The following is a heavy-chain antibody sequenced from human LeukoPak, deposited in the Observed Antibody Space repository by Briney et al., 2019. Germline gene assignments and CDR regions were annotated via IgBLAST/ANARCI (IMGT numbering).Heavy chain of an antibody. CDR1: GFTFSSYA. Sequence: GGSLRLSCAASGFTFSSYAMSWVRQAPGKGLEWVSAISGSDASTYYADSVKGRFTISRDNSKNTLYLQMNSLRAEDTAVYYCAKTRRYCSGGSCYWVDFDYWGQGTLVTVSS. V-gene: IGHV3-23*01. J-gene: IGHJ4*02. D-gene: IGHD2-15*01. CDR3: AKTRRYCSGGSCYWVDFDY. CDR2: ISGSDAST.